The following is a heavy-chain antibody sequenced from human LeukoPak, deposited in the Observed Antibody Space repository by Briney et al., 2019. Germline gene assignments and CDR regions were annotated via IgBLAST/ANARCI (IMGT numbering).Heavy chain of an antibody. CDR2: ISNFGDII. CDR1: GFTFSNYE. CDR3: AKDATAVIGTVYMAV. Sequence: PGGSLRLSCAASGFTFSNYEMNWVRQAPGKGLEWISHISNFGDIIHYADSVEGRFTISRDNAKNSLYLQMNSLRAEDTAVYYCAKDATAVIGTVYMAVWGKGTTVTISS. D-gene: IGHD4-11*01. J-gene: IGHJ6*03. V-gene: IGHV3-48*03.